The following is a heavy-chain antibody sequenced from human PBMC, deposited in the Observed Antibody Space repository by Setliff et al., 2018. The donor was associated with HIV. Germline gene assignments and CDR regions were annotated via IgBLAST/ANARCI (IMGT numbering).Heavy chain of an antibody. CDR1: GGTFSSYA. Sequence: SVKVSCKASGGTFSSYAISWVRQAPGQGLEWMGGIIPILGIANYAQRFQGKVTITADKSTSTAYMELTSLRFDDTAMYYCVRGVQSPPHYSYYYMDVWGEGTMVTVSS. CDR2: IIPILGIA. V-gene: IGHV1-69*10. CDR3: VRGVQSPPHYSYYYMDV. D-gene: IGHD3-3*01. J-gene: IGHJ6*03.